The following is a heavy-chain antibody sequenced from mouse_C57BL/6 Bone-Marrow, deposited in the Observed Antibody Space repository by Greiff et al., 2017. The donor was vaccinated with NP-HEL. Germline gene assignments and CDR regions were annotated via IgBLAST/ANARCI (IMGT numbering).Heavy chain of an antibody. CDR1: GYTFTSYW. CDR3: ASNYYGSSYWFAY. V-gene: IGHV1-61*01. CDR2: IYPSDSET. J-gene: IGHJ3*01. Sequence: QVQLQQSGAELVRPGSSVKLSCKASGYTFTSYWMDWVKQRPGQGLEWIGNIYPSDSETHYNQKFKDKATLTVDKSSSTAYMQLSSLTSEDSAVYYCASNYYGSSYWFAYWGQGTLVTVSA. D-gene: IGHD1-1*01.